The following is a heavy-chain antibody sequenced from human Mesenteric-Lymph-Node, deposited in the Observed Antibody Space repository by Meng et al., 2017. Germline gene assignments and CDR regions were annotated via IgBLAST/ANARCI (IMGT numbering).Heavy chain of an antibody. CDR3: ARGPDYYDSSGYFDY. Sequence: QGQVVQSEAGARKPGSSETVSCKSSGGACSSCAIRWRRQAPGQGLEWMGVISLIFGTANYAQKFQSRGAITADESTSTAYMELSSLGSEDTAVYYCARGPDYYDSSGYFDYWGQGTLVTVSS. V-gene: IGHV1-69*01. J-gene: IGHJ4*02. CDR1: GGACSSCA. CDR2: ISLIFGTA. D-gene: IGHD3-22*01.